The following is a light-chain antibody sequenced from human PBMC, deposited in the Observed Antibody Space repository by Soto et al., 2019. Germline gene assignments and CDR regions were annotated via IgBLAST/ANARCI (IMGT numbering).Light chain of an antibody. CDR2: DAS. V-gene: IGKV3-11*01. Sequence: EIVLTQSPATLSLSPGESATLSCRASQTVRSYLVWYQQKPGQAPRLLIYDASNRATGIPARFSGSGSGTDFTLTISSLEPEDFAVYYCRQRYNWPLTFGQGTRLEIK. J-gene: IGKJ5*01. CDR1: QTVRSY. CDR3: RQRYNWPLT.